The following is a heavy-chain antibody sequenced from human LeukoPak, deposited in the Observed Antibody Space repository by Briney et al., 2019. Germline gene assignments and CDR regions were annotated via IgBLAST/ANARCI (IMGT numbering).Heavy chain of an antibody. CDR2: IYHSGST. Sequence: SETLSLTCAVSGYSISSGYYWGWIRQPPGKGLEWIGSIYHSGSTYYNPSLKSRVTISVDTSKNQFSLKLSSVTAADTAVYYCARGLDYWGQGTLVTVSS. V-gene: IGHV4-38-2*01. CDR1: GYSISSGYY. CDR3: ARGLDY. J-gene: IGHJ4*02.